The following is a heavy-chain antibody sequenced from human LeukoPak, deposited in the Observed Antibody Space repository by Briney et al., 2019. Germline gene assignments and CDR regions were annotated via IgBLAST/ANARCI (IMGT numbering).Heavy chain of an antibody. CDR2: ISAYNGNT. V-gene: IGHV1-18*01. D-gene: IGHD3-10*01. CDR3: GTYYYGSGSYGPVDY. CDR1: GYTFTSYG. J-gene: IGHJ4*02. Sequence: ASVKVSCKASGYTFTSYGISWVRQAPGQGLEWMGWISAYNGNTNYAQKLQGRVTMTTDTSTSTAYMELRSPRSDDTAVYYCGTYYYGSGSYGPVDYWGQGTLVTVSS.